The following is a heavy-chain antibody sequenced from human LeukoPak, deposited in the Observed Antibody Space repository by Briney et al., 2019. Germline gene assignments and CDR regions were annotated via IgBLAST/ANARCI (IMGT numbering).Heavy chain of an antibody. V-gene: IGHV4-34*01. D-gene: IGHD2-2*01. CDR2: INHSGST. CDR3: ARVVAAEEYYFDY. J-gene: IGHJ4*02. CDR1: GGSFSGYY. Sequence: PSETLSLTCAVYGGSFSGYYWSWIRQPPGKGLEWIGEINHSGSTNYNPSLKSRVTISVDTSKNQFSLKLSSVTAADTAVYYCARVVAAEEYYFDYWGQGTLVTVSS.